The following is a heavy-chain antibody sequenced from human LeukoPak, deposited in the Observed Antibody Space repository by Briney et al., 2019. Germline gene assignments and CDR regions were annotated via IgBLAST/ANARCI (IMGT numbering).Heavy chain of an antibody. J-gene: IGHJ4*02. CDR2: IYYSGST. CDR1: GGSISSSSYY. Sequence: PSETLSLTCTVSGGSISSSSYYWGWIRQPPGKGLEWIGYIYYSGSTDYNPSLKSRVTMSVDTSKSQLSLKLSSVTAADTAVYYCARVDTYGCERFDYWGQGALVTVSS. D-gene: IGHD5-18*01. CDR3: ARVDTYGCERFDY. V-gene: IGHV4-61*05.